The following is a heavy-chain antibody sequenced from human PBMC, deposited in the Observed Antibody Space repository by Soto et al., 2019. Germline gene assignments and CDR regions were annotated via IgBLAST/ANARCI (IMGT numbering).Heavy chain of an antibody. V-gene: IGHV3-15*01. D-gene: IGHD4-17*01. J-gene: IGHJ1*01. Sequence: SGGSLRLSCAASGFTFTNALMSWVRQAPGKGLEWVGRIKSKTDGGTTDYAAPVKGRFTISRDDSKNTLYLQMNSLKTEDTAVYYCTTARGTYGAEYFQHWGQGTLVTVSS. CDR3: TTARGTYGAEYFQH. CDR1: GFTFTNAL. CDR2: IKSKTDGGTT.